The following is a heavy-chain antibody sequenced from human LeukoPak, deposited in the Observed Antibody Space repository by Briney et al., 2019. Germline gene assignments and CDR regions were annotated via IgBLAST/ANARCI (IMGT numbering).Heavy chain of an antibody. CDR2: ISGSGGST. CDR3: AKPEVGVISEFQY. D-gene: IGHD3-10*01. Sequence: GGSLRLSCVASGFTFSSYAMSWVRQAPGKGLEWVSGISGSGGSTYYADSVKGRFTISRDNSKNTLYLQMNSLRAEDTAVYSCAKPEVGVISEFQYWGQGTLVTVSS. J-gene: IGHJ4*02. CDR1: GFTFSSYA. V-gene: IGHV3-23*01.